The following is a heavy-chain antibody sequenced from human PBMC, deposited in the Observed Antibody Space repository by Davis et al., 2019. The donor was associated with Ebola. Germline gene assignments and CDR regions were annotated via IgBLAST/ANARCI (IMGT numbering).Heavy chain of an antibody. CDR1: GFTFSSYA. J-gene: IGHJ4*02. V-gene: IGHV3-23*01. CDR2: ISGSGGST. CDR3: ARVGIAAAGTHY. Sequence: GESLKISCAASGFTFSSYAMSWVRQAPGKGLEWVSTISGSGGSTYYADSVKGRFTISRDNSKNTLYLQMNSLRAEDTAVYYCARVGIAAAGTHYWGQGTLVTVSS. D-gene: IGHD6-13*01.